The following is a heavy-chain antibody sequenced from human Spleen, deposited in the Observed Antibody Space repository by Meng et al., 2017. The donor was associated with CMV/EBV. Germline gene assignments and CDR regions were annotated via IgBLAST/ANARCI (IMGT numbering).Heavy chain of an antibody. Sequence: GSLRLSCTVSGYSISSGYYWGWIRQPPGKGLEWIGSIYHSGSTYYNPSLKSRVTISVDTSKNQFSLKLSSVTAADTAVYYCARYTMIVVAPDYWGQGTLFTVPS. D-gene: IGHD3-22*01. V-gene: IGHV4-38-2*02. J-gene: IGHJ4*02. CDR2: IYHSGST. CDR3: ARYTMIVVAPDY. CDR1: GYSISSGYY.